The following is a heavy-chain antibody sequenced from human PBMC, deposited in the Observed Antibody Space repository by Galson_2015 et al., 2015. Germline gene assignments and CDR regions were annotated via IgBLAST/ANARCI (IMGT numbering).Heavy chain of an antibody. CDR2: ISGNGART. V-gene: IGHV3-23*01. D-gene: IGHD3-10*01. CDR3: TKGGYYGSGSFDP. Sequence: SLRLSCAASGFAFSNYAMSWVRQAPGKGLEWVSVISGNGARTYYADSVKGRFTISRDNSKNTLYVQMNSLRAEDTATYYCTKGGYYGSGSFDPWGQGTLVSVSS. J-gene: IGHJ5*02. CDR1: GFAFSNYA.